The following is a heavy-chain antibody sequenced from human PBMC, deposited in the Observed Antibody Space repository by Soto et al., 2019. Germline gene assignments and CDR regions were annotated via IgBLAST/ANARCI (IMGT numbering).Heavy chain of an antibody. CDR2: FENSGSN. Sequence: PSETLSLTCTVSGGSISSYYYSWIRQPPGKGLEWIGYFENSGSNKYNPSLESRVTMSVDTSNNQFSLILRSVTAADTAIYYCAGNTSGNTRDSWGPGTLVTVSS. J-gene: IGHJ4*02. V-gene: IGHV4-59*12. D-gene: IGHD1-1*01. CDR1: GGSISSYY. CDR3: AGNTSGNTRDS.